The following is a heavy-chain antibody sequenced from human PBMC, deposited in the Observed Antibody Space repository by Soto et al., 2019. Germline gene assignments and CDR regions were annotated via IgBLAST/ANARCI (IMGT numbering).Heavy chain of an antibody. D-gene: IGHD5-18*01. CDR1: GYTFTSYG. CDR2: ISVDDGDT. V-gene: IGHV1-18*04. J-gene: IGHJ6*02. Sequence: ASVKVSCKASGYTFTSYGISWVRQAPGQGLEWMGWISVDDGDTNYAQNFQGRVTMSTDTSTSTAYMEMRSLRSDDTAVYYCARDEVAKWAPGSAMVNYYYGMDAWGQGTTVTVSS. CDR3: ARDEVAKWAPGSAMVNYYYGMDA.